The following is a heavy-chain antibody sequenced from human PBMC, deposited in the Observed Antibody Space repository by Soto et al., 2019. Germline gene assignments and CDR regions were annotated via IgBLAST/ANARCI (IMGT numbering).Heavy chain of an antibody. CDR1: GFSFNIYA. CDR2: ISDDGTKT. Sequence: QVQLEESGGGVVQPGRSLRLSCAASGFSFNIYAMNWVRQAPGQGLEWLSLISDDGTKTYYADSVKGRFIVSRDDSSNTLYLQMDSLRAEDTALYFCARESLPGPLPYYGMGVWGQGTTVLVSS. J-gene: IGHJ6*02. V-gene: IGHV3-30-3*01. CDR3: ARESLPGPLPYYGMGV.